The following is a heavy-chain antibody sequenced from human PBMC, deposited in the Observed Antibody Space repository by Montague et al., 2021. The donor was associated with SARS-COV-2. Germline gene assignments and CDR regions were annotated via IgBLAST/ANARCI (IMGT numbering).Heavy chain of an antibody. CDR1: GDSIMTTNW. D-gene: IGHD3/OR15-3a*01. Sequence: SETLSLTCAVSGDSIMTTNWWSWVRQPPGKGLEWIGEIYQSGSTNYNPSLKSRVTMSIDKSKNQFSLELNSVTAADTALYYRGEAGGLDNRPPVWGQGTLVIVSS. J-gene: IGHJ4*02. CDR3: GEAGGLDNRPPV. V-gene: IGHV4-4*02. CDR2: IYQSGST.